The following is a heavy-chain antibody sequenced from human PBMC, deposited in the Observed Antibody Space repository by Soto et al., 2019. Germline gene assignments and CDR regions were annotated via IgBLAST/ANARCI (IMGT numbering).Heavy chain of an antibody. V-gene: IGHV3-23*01. CDR1: GFTFSNFA. CDR3: ARESISSRENWFDP. CDR2: ISGSTGST. Sequence: GGSLRLASAASGFTFSNFAMSWVRHVPGKGLEWVSEISGSTGSTYYADSVKGRFIISRDNSKNTLHLQMNSLRAEDTAVYYCARESISSRENWFDPWGQGTLVTVSS. D-gene: IGHD6-6*01. J-gene: IGHJ5*02.